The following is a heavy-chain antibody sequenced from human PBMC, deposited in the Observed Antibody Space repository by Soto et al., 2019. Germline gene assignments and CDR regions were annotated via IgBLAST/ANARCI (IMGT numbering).Heavy chain of an antibody. Sequence: SLTMSVTYSVADGSSSSYYWSCIRKTPGKGLEWIGYIYYSGSTNYNPSLKSRVTISVDTSKNQFSLKLSSVTAADTAVYYCARQGFGSSWHGYFDYWGQGTLVTVSS. CDR1: DGSSSSYY. CDR3: ARQGFGSSWHGYFDY. V-gene: IGHV4-59*08. CDR2: IYYSGST. J-gene: IGHJ4*02. D-gene: IGHD6-13*01.